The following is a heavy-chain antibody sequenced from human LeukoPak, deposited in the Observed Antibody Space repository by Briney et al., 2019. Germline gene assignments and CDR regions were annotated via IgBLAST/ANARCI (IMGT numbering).Heavy chain of an antibody. D-gene: IGHD1-26*01. CDR2: IKHDGSEK. J-gene: IGHJ4*02. V-gene: IGHV3-7*01. CDR3: VRHSGTYYDY. CDR1: GFTFNSYW. Sequence: GGSLRLSCAASGFTFNSYWMTWVRQAPGKGLEWVANIKHDGSEKFNVDSVKGRFTIARENAKNSLYLQMNSLRAEDTAVYYCVRHSGTYYDYWGQGTLVTVSS.